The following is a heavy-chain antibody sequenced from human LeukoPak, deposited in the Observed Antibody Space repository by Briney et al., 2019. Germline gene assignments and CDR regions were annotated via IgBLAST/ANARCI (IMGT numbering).Heavy chain of an antibody. D-gene: IGHD3-9*01. CDR1: GFTFSNAW. J-gene: IGHJ4*02. CDR2: IKSKTDGGTT. CDR3: TTDHSVNYDILTGYYTPFDY. Sequence: GGSLRLSCAASGFTFSNAWMSWVRQAPGKGLEWVGRIKSKTDGGTTDYAAPVKGRFTISRDDSKNTLYLQMNSLKTEDTAVYYCTTDHSVNYDILTGYYTPFDYWGQGTLVTVSS. V-gene: IGHV3-15*01.